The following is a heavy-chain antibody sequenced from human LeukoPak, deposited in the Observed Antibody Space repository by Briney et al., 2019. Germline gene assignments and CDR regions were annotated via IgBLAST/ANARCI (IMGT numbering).Heavy chain of an antibody. D-gene: IGHD5-18*01. CDR3: ARGLGRTVMVTRGGVRFDY. CDR1: GYTFTDYN. Sequence: ASVKVSCKASGYTFTDYNVYWVRQAPGQGPEWMGWIQPKSGGTIYAQKFQGRVTMTRNTSISTAYMELSSLRSEDTAVYYCARGLGRTVMVTRGGVRFDYWGQGTLVTVSS. CDR2: IQPKSGGT. V-gene: IGHV1-2*02. J-gene: IGHJ4*02.